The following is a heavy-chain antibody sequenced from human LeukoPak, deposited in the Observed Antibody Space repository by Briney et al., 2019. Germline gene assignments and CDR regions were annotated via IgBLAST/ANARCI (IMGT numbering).Heavy chain of an antibody. CDR1: GFTFDDYG. CDR2: INWNGGST. J-gene: IGHJ6*03. Sequence: PGGSLRLSCAASGFTFDDYGMSWVRQAPGKGLEWVSGINWNGGSTGYADSVKGRFTISRDNAKNSLYLQMNSLRAEDTALYYCARDPLYIVGARVSWHMDVWGKGTTVTVSS. V-gene: IGHV3-20*04. CDR3: ARDPLYIVGARVSWHMDV. D-gene: IGHD1-26*01.